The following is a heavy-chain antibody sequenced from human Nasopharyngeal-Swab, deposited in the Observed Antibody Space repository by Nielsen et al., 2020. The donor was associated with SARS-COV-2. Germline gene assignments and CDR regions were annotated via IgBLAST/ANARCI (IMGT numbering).Heavy chain of an antibody. Sequence: GSVKVTGKESGCTFTGYYMHGVRQAPGQGLEWMGWINPNSGGTNYAQKFQGRVTMTRDTSISTAYMELSRLRSDDTAVYYCARYGIQLWRWWGQGTLVTVSS. V-gene: IGHV1-2*02. CDR1: GCTFTGYY. CDR2: INPNSGGT. J-gene: IGHJ4*02. D-gene: IGHD5-18*01. CDR3: ARYGIQLWRW.